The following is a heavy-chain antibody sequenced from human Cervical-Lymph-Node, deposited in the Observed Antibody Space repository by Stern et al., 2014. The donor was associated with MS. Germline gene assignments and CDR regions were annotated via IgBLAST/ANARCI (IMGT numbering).Heavy chain of an antibody. V-gene: IGHV4-4*02. CDR2: IHHSGTT. J-gene: IGHJ5*02. CDR1: GDSITSDTW. D-gene: IGHD4-17*01. CDR3: ARASLGDYDWFDP. Sequence: VQLVQSGPGLVKASGTLSLTCAVSGDSITSDTWWSWVRQPPRKGLEWVGEIHHSGTTNYKSSLESRLTISLDKSKNKFSLNLNSVTAADTAVYYCARASLGDYDWFDPWGQGTLVTVSS.